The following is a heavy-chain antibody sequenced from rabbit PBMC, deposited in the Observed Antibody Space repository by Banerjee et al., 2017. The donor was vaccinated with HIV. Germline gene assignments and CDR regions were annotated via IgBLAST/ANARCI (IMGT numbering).Heavy chain of an antibody. D-gene: IGHD8-1*01. CDR1: GFSFSSSYW. Sequence: QEQLVESGGGLVQPEGSLTLTCKASGFSFSSSYWICWVRQAPGKGLEWIGTIYAGSSGSAYYASWVNGRFTISKTSSTTVTLQMTSLTAADTATYFCARDRDTGSVYYFDLWGPGTLVTVS. J-gene: IGHJ6*01. V-gene: IGHV1S45*01. CDR2: IYAGSSGSA. CDR3: ARDRDTGSVYYFDL.